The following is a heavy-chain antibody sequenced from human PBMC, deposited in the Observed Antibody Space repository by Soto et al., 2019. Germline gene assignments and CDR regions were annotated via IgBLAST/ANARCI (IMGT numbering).Heavy chain of an antibody. V-gene: IGHV4-34*01. Sequence: SETLSLTCAVYGGSFSDYYWSWIRQPPGKGLEWIGEINHSGSTNYNPSLKSRVTISVDTSKNQFSLKLSSVTAADTAVYYCASSMVRGVIIWRYFDYWGQGTLVTVS. D-gene: IGHD3-10*01. J-gene: IGHJ4*02. CDR3: ASSMVRGVIIWRYFDY. CDR1: GGSFSDYY. CDR2: INHSGST.